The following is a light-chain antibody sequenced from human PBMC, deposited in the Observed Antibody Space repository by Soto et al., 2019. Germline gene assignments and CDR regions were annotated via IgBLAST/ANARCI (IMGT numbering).Light chain of an antibody. CDR1: QSIRSPF. V-gene: IGKV3-20*01. Sequence: EIVLTQSPATLSLSPGERATLSCRASQSIRSPFLAWYQQKPGQAPRLFIHGASSRATGIPDRFSGSGSGTDFTLTISRLEPEDFAVYYCGSDEWTFCQGTKVE. CDR2: GAS. CDR3: GSDEWT. J-gene: IGKJ1*01.